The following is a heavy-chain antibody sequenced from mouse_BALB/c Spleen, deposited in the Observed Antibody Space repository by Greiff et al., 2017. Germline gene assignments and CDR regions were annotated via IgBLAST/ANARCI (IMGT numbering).Heavy chain of an antibody. J-gene: IGHJ4*01. CDR3: ARADGNYDAMDY. CDR1: GFDFSRYW. CDR2: INPDSSTI. Sequence: EVKLLESGGGLVQPGGSLKLSCAASGFDFSRYWMSWVRQAPGKGLEWIGEINPDSSTINYTPSLKDKFIISRDNAKNTLYLQMSKVRSEDTALYYCARADGNYDAMDYWGQGTSVTVSS. D-gene: IGHD2-1*01. V-gene: IGHV4-1*02.